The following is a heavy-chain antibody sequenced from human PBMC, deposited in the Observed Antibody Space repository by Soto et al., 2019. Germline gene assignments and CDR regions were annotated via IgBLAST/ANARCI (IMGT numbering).Heavy chain of an antibody. Sequence: QVQLQQWGAGLLKPSETLSLTCAVYGGSLSGDYWSWIRQPPGKGLEWIGEINHSGSRNYNPSLKGGVTMSVDTSKNQFPLKLSSVTAADTAVYYCARRGSGNYAYWGQGTLVTVSS. CDR2: INHSGSR. J-gene: IGHJ4*02. CDR3: ARRGSGNYAY. CDR1: GGSLSGDY. V-gene: IGHV4-34*02. D-gene: IGHD1-26*01.